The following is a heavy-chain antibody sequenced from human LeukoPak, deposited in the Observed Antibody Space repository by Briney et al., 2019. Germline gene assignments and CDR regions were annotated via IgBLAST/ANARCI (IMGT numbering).Heavy chain of an antibody. Sequence: GGSLRLSCAASGFTFRTYWMTWVRQAPGRGLEWVANIEQDGSEKYYVDSVKGRFTISRDNAKNSLYLQMNSLRAEDTAVYYCARAAGGYRYFDYWGQGTLVTVSS. V-gene: IGHV3-7*01. CDR3: ARAAGGYRYFDY. CDR1: GFTFRTYW. D-gene: IGHD5-18*01. J-gene: IGHJ4*02. CDR2: IEQDGSEK.